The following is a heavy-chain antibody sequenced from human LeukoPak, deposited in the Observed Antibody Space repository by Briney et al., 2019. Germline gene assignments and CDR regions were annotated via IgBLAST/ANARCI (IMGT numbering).Heavy chain of an antibody. CDR1: GFTFSSYA. Sequence: GGSLRLSCAAPGFTFSSYAMSWVRQAPGKGLEWVSAISGSGGSTYYADSVKGRFTISRDNSKNTLYLQMNSLRAEDTAVYYCAKDRLSIVVVPAAIDFDYWGQGTLVTVSS. CDR2: ISGSGGST. V-gene: IGHV3-23*01. D-gene: IGHD2-2*01. J-gene: IGHJ4*02. CDR3: AKDRLSIVVVPAAIDFDY.